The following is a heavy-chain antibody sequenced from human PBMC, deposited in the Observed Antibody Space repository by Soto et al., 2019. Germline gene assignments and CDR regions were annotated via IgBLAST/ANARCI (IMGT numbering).Heavy chain of an antibody. J-gene: IGHJ4*02. Sequence: QITLKESGPTLVKPTQTLTLTCTFSGFSLSTSGVGVGWIRQPPGKALEWLALIYWDDDKRYSPSLKSRLTSTKDTSKNQVVLTMTNMDPVDTATYYCAHRRAPYDYIWGSYRYTNPCDYWGQGTLVTGSS. V-gene: IGHV2-5*02. D-gene: IGHD3-16*02. CDR1: GFSLSTSGVG. CDR3: AHRRAPYDYIWGSYRYTNPCDY. CDR2: IYWDDDK.